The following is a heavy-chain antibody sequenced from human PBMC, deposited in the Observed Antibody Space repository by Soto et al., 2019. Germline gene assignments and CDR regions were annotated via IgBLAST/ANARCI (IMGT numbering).Heavy chain of an antibody. CDR2: MSGSGCST. CDR3: AKRGGDYCDSSGYYYVDY. D-gene: IGHD3-22*01. CDR1: GFTITSYA. J-gene: IGHJ4*02. Sequence: PVGLLRLPWDAVGFTITSYAMSRVRKAPGKGLEWVSPMSGSGCSTYYAYSVRGRFTISSDNSKNTLYLQMNSLRAENTAVYYCAKRGGDYCDSSGYYYVDYWGQGTLVTVSS. V-gene: IGHV3-23*01.